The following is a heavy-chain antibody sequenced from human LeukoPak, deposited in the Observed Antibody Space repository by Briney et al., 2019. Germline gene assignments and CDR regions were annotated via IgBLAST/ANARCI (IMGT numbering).Heavy chain of an antibody. CDR2: ISGSGGST. Sequence: GGSLRLSCAASGFTFSSYWMHWVRQAPGKGLEWVSAISGSGGSTYYADSVKGRFTISRDNSKNTLYLQMNSLRAEDTAVYYCAKVGLQYYFDYWGQGTLVTVSS. D-gene: IGHD4-11*01. CDR1: GFTFSSYW. CDR3: AKVGLQYYFDY. V-gene: IGHV3-23*01. J-gene: IGHJ4*02.